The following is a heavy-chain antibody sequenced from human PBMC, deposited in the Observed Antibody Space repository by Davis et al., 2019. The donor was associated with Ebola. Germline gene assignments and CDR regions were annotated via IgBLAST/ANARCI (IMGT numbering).Heavy chain of an antibody. Sequence: SETLSLTCNVSGGSISSGLNYWSWIRQHPGKGLEWIGYIYHSGITYYNPSLKSRITISVDTSKNQFSLKLSSVTAADTAVYYCARLYSGFVYYGMDVWGKGTTVTVSS. D-gene: IGHD5-12*01. J-gene: IGHJ6*04. V-gene: IGHV4-31*03. CDR2: IYHSGIT. CDR3: ARLYSGFVYYGMDV. CDR1: GGSISSGLNY.